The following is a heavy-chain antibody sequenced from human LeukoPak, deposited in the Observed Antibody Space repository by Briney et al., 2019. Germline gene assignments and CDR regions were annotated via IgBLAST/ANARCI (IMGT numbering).Heavy chain of an antibody. CDR1: GFTFDDYA. CDR2: ISWNSGSI. J-gene: IGHJ4*02. Sequence: SLRLSCAASGFTFDDYAMHGVRQAPGKGLEWVSGISWNSGSIGYADSVKGRFTISRDNAKNSLYLQMNSLRAEDMALYYCAKDSSGSYYGPGRFFDYWGQGTLVTVSS. D-gene: IGHD1-26*01. CDR3: AKDSSGSYYGPGRFFDY. V-gene: IGHV3-9*03.